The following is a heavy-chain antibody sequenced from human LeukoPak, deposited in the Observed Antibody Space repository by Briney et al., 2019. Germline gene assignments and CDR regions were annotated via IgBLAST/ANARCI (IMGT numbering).Heavy chain of an antibody. CDR1: GFTFSSYA. D-gene: IGHD3-3*01. CDR3: AKGGDFWSGYYTNAFDI. Sequence: GGSLRLSCAASGFTFSSYAMSWVRQAPGKGLEWVSAISGSGGSTYYADSVKGRFTISRDNSKNTLYLQMNSLRAEDTAVYYCAKGGDFWSGYYTNAFDIWGQGTMVTVSS. V-gene: IGHV3-23*01. CDR2: ISGSGGST. J-gene: IGHJ3*02.